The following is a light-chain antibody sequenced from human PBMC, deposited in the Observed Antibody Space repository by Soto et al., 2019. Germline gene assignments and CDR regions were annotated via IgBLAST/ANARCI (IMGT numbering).Light chain of an antibody. CDR3: SSYTSSSTLEGV. CDR1: CSDVGGYNY. Sequence: QSVLTQPASVSGSPGQSITISCTGTCSDVGGYNYVSWYQQHPGKAPKLMIYDVSNRPSGVSNRFSGSKSGNTASLTISGLQAEDEADYYCSSYTSSSTLEGVFGTGTKVTVL. CDR2: DVS. J-gene: IGLJ1*01. V-gene: IGLV2-14*01.